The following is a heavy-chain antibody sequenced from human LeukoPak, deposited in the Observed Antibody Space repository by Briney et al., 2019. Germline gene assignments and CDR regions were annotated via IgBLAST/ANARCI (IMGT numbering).Heavy chain of an antibody. CDR3: AKIPRYSSGWQYFQH. CDR1: GFTFSSYS. Sequence: GGSLRLSCAASGFTFSSYSMNWVRQAPGKGLEWVSSISSSSSYIYYADSVKGRFTISRDNSKNTLYLQMNSLRAEDTAVYYCAKIPRYSSGWQYFQHWGQGTLVTVSS. J-gene: IGHJ1*01. V-gene: IGHV3-21*04. D-gene: IGHD6-19*01. CDR2: ISSSSSYI.